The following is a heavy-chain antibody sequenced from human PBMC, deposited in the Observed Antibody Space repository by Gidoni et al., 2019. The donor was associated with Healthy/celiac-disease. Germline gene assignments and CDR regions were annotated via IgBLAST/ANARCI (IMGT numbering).Heavy chain of an antibody. CDR2: ISGSGGST. J-gene: IGHJ6*02. Sequence: EVQLLESGGGLVQPGGSLRLSCAASGFPFSSYAMSWVRQAPGKGLEWVSAISGSGGSTYYADSVKGRFTISRDNSKNTLYLQMNSLRAEDTAVYYCAILPHVGRYYYYGMDVWGQGTTVTVSS. CDR1: GFPFSSYA. CDR3: AILPHVGRYYYYGMDV. V-gene: IGHV3-23*01.